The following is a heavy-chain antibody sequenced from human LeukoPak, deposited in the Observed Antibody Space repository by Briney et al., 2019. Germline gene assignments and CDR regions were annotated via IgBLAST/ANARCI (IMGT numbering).Heavy chain of an antibody. CDR3: AKGLAAGSQYFDY. CDR2: ISGSGGST. V-gene: IGHV3-23*01. J-gene: IGHJ4*02. D-gene: IGHD6-25*01. Sequence: PGGSLRLSCAASGFTFSSYAMSWVRQTPGKGLEWVSAISGSGGSTYYADSVKGRFTISRDNSKKILYLQLGSLRAEDTAVYYCAKGLAAGSQYFDYWGQGTPVTVSS. CDR1: GFTFSSYA.